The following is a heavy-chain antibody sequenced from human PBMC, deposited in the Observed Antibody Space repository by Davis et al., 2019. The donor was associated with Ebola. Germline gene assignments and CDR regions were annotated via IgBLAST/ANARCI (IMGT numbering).Heavy chain of an antibody. CDR2: INTNTGNP. Sequence: ASVKVSCKASGYRFTTYGMHWVRQAPGQGLEWMGWINTNTGNPTYAQGFTGRFVFSLDTSISMAYLQITSLRTDDSAIYYCVRDATDGYNWSHWGQGTLVTVSS. CDR1: GYRFTTYG. D-gene: IGHD5-24*01. V-gene: IGHV7-4-1*04. CDR3: VRDATDGYNWSH. J-gene: IGHJ4*02.